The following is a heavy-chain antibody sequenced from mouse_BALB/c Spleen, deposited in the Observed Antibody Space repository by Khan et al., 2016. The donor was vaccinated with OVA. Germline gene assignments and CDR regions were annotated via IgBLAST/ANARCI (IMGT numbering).Heavy chain of an antibody. CDR3: ARAYYRYDGYYAMDY. CDR1: GFSLSRYN. V-gene: IGHV2-6-4*01. J-gene: IGHJ4*01. D-gene: IGHD2-14*01. Sequence: QVHVKQSGPGLVAPSQSLSITCTVSGFSLSRYNIHWVRQPPGNGLEWLGMIWGGGGTDYNSTLKSRLSLSKDNSKSQVFLKMNSQQTEDTAMYYCARAYYRYDGYYAMDYWGQGTSVTVSS. CDR2: IWGGGGT.